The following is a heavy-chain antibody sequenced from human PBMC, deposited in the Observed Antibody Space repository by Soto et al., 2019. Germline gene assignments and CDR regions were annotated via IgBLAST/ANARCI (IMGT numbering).Heavy chain of an antibody. CDR3: ARSNTPTVTAPFFDH. V-gene: IGHV1-2*04. Sequence: QVQLVQSGAEVKKPGASVKVSCKASGYGFTDYYMHWLLQAPGQGLEWMAWTNTNTGGTNYGQDFQGWVTVTRDTSISTVYMELRGLKSGDTAIYYCARSNTPTVTAPFFDHWGQGTLVSVSS. CDR1: GYGFTDYY. CDR2: TNTNTGGT. J-gene: IGHJ4*02. D-gene: IGHD4-17*01.